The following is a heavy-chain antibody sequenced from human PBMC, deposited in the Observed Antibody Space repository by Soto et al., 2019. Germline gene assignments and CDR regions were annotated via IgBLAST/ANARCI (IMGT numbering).Heavy chain of an antibody. Sequence: SETLSLTCTFSGGSISSGDYYLSWIRQPPGKGLEWIGYIYYSGSTYYNPSLKSRVTISVDTSKNQFSLKLSSVTAADTAVYYCARTMVRGVIIGNFDYWGQGTLVTVSS. D-gene: IGHD3-10*01. CDR1: GGSISSGDYY. J-gene: IGHJ4*02. V-gene: IGHV4-30-4*01. CDR3: ARTMVRGVIIGNFDY. CDR2: IYYSGST.